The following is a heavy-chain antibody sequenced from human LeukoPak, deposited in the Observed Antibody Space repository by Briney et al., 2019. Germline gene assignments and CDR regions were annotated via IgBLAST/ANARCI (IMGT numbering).Heavy chain of an antibody. CDR3: ARGYGVGRRYDSSGYYYGYYFDY. CDR1: GGSISSSNYY. J-gene: IGHJ4*02. Sequence: SETLSLTCTVSGGSISSSNYYWGWIRQPPGKGLEWIGSIYYSGSTYYNPSLRSRVTISVDTSKNQFSLKLSSVTAADTAVYYCARGYGVGRRYDSSGYYYGYYFDYWGQGTLVTVSS. D-gene: IGHD3-22*01. V-gene: IGHV4-39*07. CDR2: IYYSGST.